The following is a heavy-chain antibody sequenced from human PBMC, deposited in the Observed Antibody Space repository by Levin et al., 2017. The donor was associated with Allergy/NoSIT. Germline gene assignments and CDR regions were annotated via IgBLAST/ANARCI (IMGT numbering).Heavy chain of an antibody. V-gene: IGHV4-59*08. CDR2: IYYSGST. J-gene: IGHJ4*02. Sequence: NPSETLSLTCTVSGGSISSYYWSWIRQPPGKGLEWIGYIYYSGSTNYNPSLKSRVTISVDTSKNQFSLKLSSVTAADTAVYYCARHLGRGYDYWGQGTLVTVSS. CDR1: GGSISSYY. CDR3: ARHLGRGYDY. D-gene: IGHD3-10*01.